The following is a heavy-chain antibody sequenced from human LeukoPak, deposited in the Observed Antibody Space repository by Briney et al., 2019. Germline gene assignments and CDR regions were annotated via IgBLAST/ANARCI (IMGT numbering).Heavy chain of an antibody. CDR2: ISYDGSNK. V-gene: IGHV3-30*03. D-gene: IGHD3-10*01. CDR1: GFTFSSYG. J-gene: IGHJ6*03. CDR3: ARGLWFGDYYYYMDV. Sequence: PGGSLRLSCAASGFTFSSYGMHWVRQAPGKGLEWVAVISYDGSNKYYADSVKGRFTISRDNSKNTLYLQMNSLRAEDTAVYYCARGLWFGDYYYYMDVWGKGTTVTVSS.